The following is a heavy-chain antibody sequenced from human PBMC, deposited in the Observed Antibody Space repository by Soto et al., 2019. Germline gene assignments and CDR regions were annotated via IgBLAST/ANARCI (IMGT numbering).Heavy chain of an antibody. CDR3: ARTVTLYYYAMDF. D-gene: IGHD4-4*01. CDR2: INAGNDNT. Sequence: ASVKVSCKASGYTLTSYAMHWVRQAPGQRLEWMGWINAGNDNTKYSQKFQGRVTITRDTSASTAYMELSSLRSEDTAVYYCARTVTLYYYAMDFWGKGTTVTVS. CDR1: GYTLTSYA. J-gene: IGHJ6*04. V-gene: IGHV1-3*01.